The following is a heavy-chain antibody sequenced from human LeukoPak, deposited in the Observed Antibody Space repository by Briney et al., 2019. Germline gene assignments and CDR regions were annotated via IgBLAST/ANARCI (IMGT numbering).Heavy chain of an antibody. J-gene: IGHJ4*02. Sequence: PSETLSLTCTVSGGSISSGGYYWSWIRQPPGKGLEWIGYIYHSGSTYYNPSLKSRVTISVDTSKNQFSLKLSSVTAADTAVYYCAREAYIAAAGFDYWGQGTLVTVSS. CDR2: IYHSGST. CDR3: AREAYIAAAGFDY. CDR1: GGSISSGGYY. D-gene: IGHD6-13*01. V-gene: IGHV4-30-2*01.